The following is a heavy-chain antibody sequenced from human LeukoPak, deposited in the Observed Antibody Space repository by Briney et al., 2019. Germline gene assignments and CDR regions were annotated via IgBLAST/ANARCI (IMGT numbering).Heavy chain of an antibody. V-gene: IGHV3-74*01. CDR3: ARRVDYYDSSGSYYYYYMDV. CDR1: GFTFSSYW. D-gene: IGHD3-22*01. Sequence: PGGSLRLSCAASGFTFSSYWMHWVRQAPGKGLVWVSRINNDGSSTSYADSVKGRFTISRDNAKNTLCLQMNSLRAEDTAVYYCARRVDYYDSSGSYYYYYMDVWGKGTTVTVSS. CDR2: INNDGSST. J-gene: IGHJ6*03.